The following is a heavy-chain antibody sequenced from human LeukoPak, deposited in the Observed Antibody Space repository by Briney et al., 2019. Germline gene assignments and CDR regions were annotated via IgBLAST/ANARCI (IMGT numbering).Heavy chain of an antibody. CDR3: ARGSYSSGWYVGSEFDY. V-gene: IGHV5-51*01. D-gene: IGHD6-19*01. CDR2: IYPGDSDT. J-gene: IGHJ4*02. CDR1: GYTFTRHW. Sequence: GESLKISCRGSGYTFTRHWIGWVRQMPGKGLEWMGIIYPGDSDTRYSPSFQGQVTISADKSITTAYLQWSSLKASDTAMYYCARGSYSSGWYVGSEFDYWGQGTPVTVSS.